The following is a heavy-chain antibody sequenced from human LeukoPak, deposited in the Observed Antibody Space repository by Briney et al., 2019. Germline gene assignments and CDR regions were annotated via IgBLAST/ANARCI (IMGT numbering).Heavy chain of an antibody. D-gene: IGHD1-26*01. CDR3: ARVVLGGSYRFDY. CDR2: INPNSGAT. Sequence: ASVNVSCKPSGYTFTGYYMHWVRQAPGRGLEWMGWINPNSGATNYAQKFQGRVTMTRDTSISTVYMELSSLRSDDTAVYYCARVVLGGSYRFDYWGQGTLVTVSS. V-gene: IGHV1-2*02. J-gene: IGHJ4*02. CDR1: GYTFTGYY.